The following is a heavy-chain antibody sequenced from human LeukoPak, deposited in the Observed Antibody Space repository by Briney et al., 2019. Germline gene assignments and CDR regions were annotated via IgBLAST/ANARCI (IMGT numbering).Heavy chain of an antibody. Sequence: LSLTCAVYGGSFSGYYWSWIRQPPGKGLEWISYVSSTGGDKFYADPVKGRFTISRDNARNSVYMEMNDLMAEDTAFYYCARGENGSFDYLRQGTLVIVSS. J-gene: IGHJ4*02. D-gene: IGHD3-10*01. CDR1: GGSFSGYY. CDR2: VSSTGGDK. V-gene: IGHV3-11*01. CDR3: ARGENGSFDY.